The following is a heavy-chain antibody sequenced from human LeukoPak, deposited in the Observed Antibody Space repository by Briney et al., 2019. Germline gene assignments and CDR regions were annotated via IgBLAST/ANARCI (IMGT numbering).Heavy chain of an antibody. CDR2: ISNSGDIT. J-gene: IGHJ4*02. CDR1: AFTLSSYV. CDR3: AKDRDYYDSNGYYYDY. V-gene: IGHV3-23*01. D-gene: IGHD3-22*01. Sequence: PGGSLRLSCAASAFTLSSYVMTWVRQAPGRGLEWVSSISNSGDITNYADSVKGRFSISRDDSKNTLFLHMNSLRGEDTAVYYCAKDRDYYDSNGYYYDYWGQGTLVTVAS.